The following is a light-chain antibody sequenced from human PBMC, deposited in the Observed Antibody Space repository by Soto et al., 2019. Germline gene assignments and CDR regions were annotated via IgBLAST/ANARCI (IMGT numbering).Light chain of an antibody. Sequence: QLVLTQPPSVSGTPGQRVTISCSGSSSNIGGNTVNWYQQLPGTAPKLLIHTNNQRPSGVPDRFSGSKSGTSASLAISGLQSEDEADYDCASGDHSLNGLYVFGTGTKVTVL. CDR2: TNN. V-gene: IGLV1-44*01. J-gene: IGLJ1*01. CDR1: SSNIGGNT. CDR3: ASGDHSLNGLYV.